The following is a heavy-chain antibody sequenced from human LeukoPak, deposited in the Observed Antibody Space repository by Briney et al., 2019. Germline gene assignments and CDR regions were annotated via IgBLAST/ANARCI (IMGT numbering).Heavy chain of an antibody. CDR1: GFTFSSYS. D-gene: IGHD6-13*01. V-gene: IGHV3-20*04. Sequence: GGSLRLSCAASGFTFSSYSMSWVRQAPGKGLEWVSGINWNGGSTGYADSVKGRFTISRDNAKNSLYLQMNSLRAEDTALYYCARGLDSSSWYSYYWGQGTLVTVSS. J-gene: IGHJ4*02. CDR2: INWNGGST. CDR3: ARGLDSSSWYSYY.